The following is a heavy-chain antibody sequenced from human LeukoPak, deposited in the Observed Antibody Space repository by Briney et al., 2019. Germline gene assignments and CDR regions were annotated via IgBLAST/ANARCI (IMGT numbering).Heavy chain of an antibody. CDR2: ISSSSSYI. D-gene: IGHD3-3*01. CDR1: GFTFSSYS. J-gene: IGHJ6*03. Sequence: GGSLRLSCAASGFTFSSYSMNWVRQAPGKGLEWVSSISSSSSYIYYADSVKGRFTTSRDNAKNSLYLQMNSLRAEDTAVYYCARGIEVADWLLYRYYYYYYMDVWGKGTTVTVSS. V-gene: IGHV3-21*01. CDR3: ARGIEVADWLLYRYYYYYYMDV.